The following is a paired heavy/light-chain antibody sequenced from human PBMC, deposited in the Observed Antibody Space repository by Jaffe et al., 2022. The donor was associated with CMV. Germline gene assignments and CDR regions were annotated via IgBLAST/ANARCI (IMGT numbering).Light chain of an antibody. CDR1: SSDVGGYNY. CDR3: SSYAGSDNPL. V-gene: IGLV2-8*01. J-gene: IGLJ2*01. Sequence: QSALTQPPSASGSPGQSVTISCTGTSSDVGGYNYVSWYQQHPGKAPKLMIYEVSKRPSGVPDRFSGSKSGNTASLTVSGLQAEDEADYYCSSYAGSDNPLFGGGTKLTVL. CDR2: EVS.
Heavy chain of an antibody. CDR3: AKESYFDWLSPRQYYFDY. V-gene: IGHV3-23*01. Sequence: EVRLLESGGGLGQPGGSLRLSCAASGFTFSSCAMSWVRQAPGRGLEWVSGVTGGGGNTYYADSVKGRFTISRDNSKNTLHLQMSSLRAEDTAIYYCAKESYFDWLSPRQYYFDYWGQGILVTVPS. CDR1: GFTFSSCA. D-gene: IGHD3-9*01. J-gene: IGHJ4*02. CDR2: VTGGGGNT.